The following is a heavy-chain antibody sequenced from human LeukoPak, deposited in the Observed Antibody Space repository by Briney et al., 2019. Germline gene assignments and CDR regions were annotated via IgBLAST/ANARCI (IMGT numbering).Heavy chain of an antibody. D-gene: IGHD6-19*01. V-gene: IGHV3-23*01. CDR2: ISSESSGT. Sequence: GGSLRLSCAASGFTFSGHPMSWVRQAPGKGLEWVSSISSESSGTYYADSVKGRFTISRDNSRNTLYLQMNSLRAEDTAAYYCARRDSSGWYSLDYWGQGTLVSVS. CDR1: GFTFSGHP. CDR3: ARRDSSGWYSLDY. J-gene: IGHJ4*02.